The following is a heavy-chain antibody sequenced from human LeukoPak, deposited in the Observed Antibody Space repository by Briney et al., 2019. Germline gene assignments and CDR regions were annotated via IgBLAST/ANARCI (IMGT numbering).Heavy chain of an antibody. CDR2: IYSGGST. Sequence: TGGSLRLSCAASGFTVSSNYMSWVRQAPGKGLEWVSVIYSGGSTYYADSVKGRFTISRDNSKNTLYLQMNSLRAEDTAVYYCARDLRVPAAKEASGAFDIWGQGTMVTVSS. J-gene: IGHJ3*02. V-gene: IGHV3-53*01. CDR1: GFTVSSNY. D-gene: IGHD2-2*01. CDR3: ARDLRVPAAKEASGAFDI.